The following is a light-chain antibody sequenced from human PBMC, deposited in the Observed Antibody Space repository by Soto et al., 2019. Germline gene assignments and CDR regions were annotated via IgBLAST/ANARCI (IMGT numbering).Light chain of an antibody. CDR2: GAS. V-gene: IGKV3-20*01. CDR3: QQYGSSGT. CDR1: QSVSNNY. Sequence: PGVRAALSSRASQSVSNNYLAWYQQKPGQAPRLLIYGASNRATGIPDRFSGSGSGTDFTLTISRLEPEDFAVYYCQQYGSSGTFGQGTKVDIK. J-gene: IGKJ1*01.